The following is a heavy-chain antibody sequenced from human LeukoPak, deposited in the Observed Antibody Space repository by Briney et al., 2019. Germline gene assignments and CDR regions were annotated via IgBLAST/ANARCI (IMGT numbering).Heavy chain of an antibody. CDR1: GGSISSYY. CDR2: IYYSGST. D-gene: IGHD5-24*01. CDR3: ARGSAGRWLQLPFDY. J-gene: IGHJ4*02. Sequence: SETLSLTCTVSGGSISSYYWSWIRQPPGKGLEWIGSIYYSGSTYYNPSLKSRVTISVDTSKNQFSLKLSSVTAADTAVYYCARGSAGRWLQLPFDYWGQGTLVTVSS. V-gene: IGHV4-59*12.